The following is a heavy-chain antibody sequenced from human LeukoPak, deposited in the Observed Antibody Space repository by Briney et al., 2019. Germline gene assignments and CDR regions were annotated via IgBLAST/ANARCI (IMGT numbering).Heavy chain of an antibody. CDR3: ARGGRYYYYYMDV. D-gene: IGHD3-16*01. CDR2: ISPSGDST. CDR1: GFTFNNYA. V-gene: IGHV3-23*01. J-gene: IGHJ6*03. Sequence: GGSLRLSCAASGFTFNNYAMNWVRQAPGKGLEWVSHISPSGDSTYYADSVKGRFTISSDNAKNSLYLQMNSLRAEDTAVYYCARGGRYYYYYMDVWGKGTTVTVSS.